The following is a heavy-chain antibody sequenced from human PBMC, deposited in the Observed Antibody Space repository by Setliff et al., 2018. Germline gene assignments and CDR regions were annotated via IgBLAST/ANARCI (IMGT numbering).Heavy chain of an antibody. V-gene: IGHV4-38-2*01. D-gene: IGHD1-1*01. Sequence: PSETLSLTCAVSGSAISSGHYWGWIRQPPGKGGLEWIGSFRPSGRTYYNPSLKSRVTISVDTAQNQFSLRLTSVTAADTAVYYCARTGTYRYFDYWGQGALVTVS. CDR1: GSAISSGHY. CDR3: ARTGTYRYFDY. J-gene: IGHJ4*02. CDR2: FRPSGRT.